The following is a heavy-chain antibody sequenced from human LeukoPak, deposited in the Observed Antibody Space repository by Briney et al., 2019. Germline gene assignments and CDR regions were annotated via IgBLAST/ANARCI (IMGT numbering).Heavy chain of an antibody. Sequence: PSETLSLTCTVSGGSFNSYYWIWMRQPPGRGLEWIGYIYYSGSTSYNPSLKSRVTISLDTSKNQFSLKLSSVTAADTAVYYCARFITGSGMDVWGQGTLVTVSS. V-gene: IGHV4-59*01. J-gene: IGHJ1*01. CDR1: GGSFNSYY. D-gene: IGHD1-20*01. CDR2: IYYSGST. CDR3: ARFITGSGMDV.